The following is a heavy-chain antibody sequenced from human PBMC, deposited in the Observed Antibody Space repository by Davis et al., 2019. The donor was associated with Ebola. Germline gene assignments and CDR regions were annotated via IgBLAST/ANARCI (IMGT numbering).Heavy chain of an antibody. V-gene: IGHV1-8*01. J-gene: IGHJ4*02. CDR1: GYTFTSYD. CDR2: MNPNSGNT. Sequence: ASVKVSCKASGYTFTSYDINWVRQATGQGLEWMGWMNPNSGNTGYAQKFQGRVTMTRNTSIRTAYMELSSLRSEDTAVYYCARDRGGGLYSSGWNDYWGQGTLVTVSS. CDR3: ARDRGGGLYSSGWNDY. D-gene: IGHD6-19*01.